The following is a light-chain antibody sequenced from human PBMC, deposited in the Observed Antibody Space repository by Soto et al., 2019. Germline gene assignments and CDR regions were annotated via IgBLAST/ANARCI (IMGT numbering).Light chain of an antibody. CDR2: GAS. CDR3: QQYGSSGT. J-gene: IGKJ1*01. V-gene: IGKV3-20*01. CDR1: QSVSNF. Sequence: EIVLTQSPATLSLSPGQAATLSCRASQSVSNFLAWYQQKPGQAPRLLIYGASNRATGIPDRFSGSGSGTDFTLTTSRLEPEDFAVYYCQQYGSSGTFGQGTKVDIK.